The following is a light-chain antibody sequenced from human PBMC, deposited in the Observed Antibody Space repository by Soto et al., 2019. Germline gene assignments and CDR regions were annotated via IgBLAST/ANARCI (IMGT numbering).Light chain of an antibody. CDR1: SSNIGSNT. CDR3: AAWDDSLNGVV. J-gene: IGLJ2*01. Sequence: QSVLTQSPSASGTPGQRVTISCSGSSSNIGSNTVDWYQQFPGTAPKLLIYSRNQRPSGVPDRITGSTSGTSASLVISGLQSDDEADYYCAAWDDSLNGVVLGGGTKLTVL. CDR2: SRN. V-gene: IGLV1-44*01.